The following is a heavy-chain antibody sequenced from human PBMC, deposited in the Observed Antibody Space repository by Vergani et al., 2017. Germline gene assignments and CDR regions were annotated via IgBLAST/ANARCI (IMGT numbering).Heavy chain of an antibody. J-gene: IGHJ6*02. CDR2: ISGSGGST. Sequence: EVQLLESGGDLVQPGGSLRPSCAASGFTFNHYAMNWVRQAPGKGLEWVSGISGSGGSTYYAGSVKGRFTISRDSSKNTLHLQMNSLSAGDTAVYYCAKANPRNSGYDYLYYYHAMDVWGQGTTVTVSS. V-gene: IGHV3-23*01. D-gene: IGHD5-12*01. CDR3: AKANPRNSGYDYLYYYHAMDV. CDR1: GFTFNHYA.